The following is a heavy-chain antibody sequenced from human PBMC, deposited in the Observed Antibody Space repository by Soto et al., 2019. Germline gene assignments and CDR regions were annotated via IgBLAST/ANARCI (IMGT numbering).Heavy chain of an antibody. CDR1: GGSISSGGYY. CDR3: ASCSGSYNYYYYMDV. J-gene: IGHJ6*03. V-gene: IGHV4-31*03. Sequence: SETLSLTCTVSGGSISSGGYYWSWIRQHPGKGLEWIGYIYYSGSTYYNPSLKSRVTISVDTSKNQFSLKLSSVTAADTAVYYCASCSGSYNYYYYMDVWGKGTTVTVSS. CDR2: IYYSGST. D-gene: IGHD3-10*02.